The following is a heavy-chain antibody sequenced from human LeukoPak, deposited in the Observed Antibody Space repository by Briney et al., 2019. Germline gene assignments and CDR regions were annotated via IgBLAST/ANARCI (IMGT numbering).Heavy chain of an antibody. CDR3: ARARGEYCSSTSCYNWFDP. V-gene: IGHV4-39*01. J-gene: IGHJ5*02. CDR1: GGSISSSSYY. D-gene: IGHD2-2*01. CDR2: IYYSGST. Sequence: SETLSLTCTVSGGSISSSSYYWDWIRQPPGKGLEWIGSIYYSGSTYYNPSLKSRVTISVDTSKNQFSLKLSSVTAADTAVYYCARARGEYCSSTSCYNWFDPWGQGTLVTVSS.